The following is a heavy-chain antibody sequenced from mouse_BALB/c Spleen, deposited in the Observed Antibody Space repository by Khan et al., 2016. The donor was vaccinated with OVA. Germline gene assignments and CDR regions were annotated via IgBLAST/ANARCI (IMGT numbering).Heavy chain of an antibody. CDR2: INYSGNT. D-gene: IGHD2-4*01. Sequence: EVQLQESGPGLVKPSQSLSLTCTVTGYSITSEYAWNWIRQFPGNKLEWMGYINYSGNTRFNPSLKSRTSITRDTSKNQFFLHLNSVTTEDTATYFWARKDYYDYDPFPYWGQGTLVTVSA. J-gene: IGHJ3*01. CDR3: ARKDYYDYDPFPY. CDR1: GYSITSEYA. V-gene: IGHV3-2*02.